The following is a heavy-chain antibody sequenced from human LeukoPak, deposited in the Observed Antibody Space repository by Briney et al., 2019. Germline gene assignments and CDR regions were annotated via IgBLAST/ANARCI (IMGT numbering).Heavy chain of an antibody. J-gene: IGHJ4*02. V-gene: IGHV3-7*01. CDR3: VKGNGFLLGF. CDR1: GFTLSLYW. Sequence: QAGGSLRLSCAASGFTLSLYWLTWVRQAPGKELEWVAIIKGDGSEEYYVDSVKGRFTISRDNTKNSLYLQMNRLRVEDTALYYCVKGNGFLLGFWGQGTQVTVSS. CDR2: IKGDGSEE. D-gene: IGHD1-1*01.